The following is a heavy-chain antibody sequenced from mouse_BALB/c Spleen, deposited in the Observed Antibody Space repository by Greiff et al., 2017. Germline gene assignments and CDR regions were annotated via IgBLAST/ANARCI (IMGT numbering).Heavy chain of an antibody. D-gene: IGHD2-3*01. J-gene: IGHJ4*01. Sequence: VHLVESGPGLVAPSQSLSITCTVSGFSLTSYGVHWVRQPPGKGLEWLGVIWAGGSTNYNSALMSRLSISKDNSKSQVFLKMNSLQTDDTAMYYCARVYDGYYVGAMDYWGQGTSVTVSS. V-gene: IGHV2-9*02. CDR2: IWAGGST. CDR3: ARVYDGYYVGAMDY. CDR1: GFSLTSYG.